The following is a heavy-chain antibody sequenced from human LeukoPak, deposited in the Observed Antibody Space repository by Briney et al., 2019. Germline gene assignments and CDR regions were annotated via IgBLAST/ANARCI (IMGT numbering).Heavy chain of an antibody. D-gene: IGHD2-2*01. V-gene: IGHV3-7*01. CDR3: SGRSGFSSIY. CDR1: GFSFDTHW. Sequence: GGSLRLSCEASGFSFDTHWMNWVRQFPGGGLEWVANIKPDGSSEYYLDSVKGRFSISRDNVKNLVYLQLNSLRTEDTAVYYCSGRSGFSSIYWGQGTLVTVSS. J-gene: IGHJ4*02. CDR2: IKPDGSSE.